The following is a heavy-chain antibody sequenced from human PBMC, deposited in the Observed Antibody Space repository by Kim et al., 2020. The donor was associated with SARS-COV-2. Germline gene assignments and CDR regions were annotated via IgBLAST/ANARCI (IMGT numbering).Heavy chain of an antibody. Sequence: AQKLQGRVTMTTDTSTSTAYMELRSLRSDDTAVYYCARAGGSSGWHTIDYWGQGTLVTVSS. V-gene: IGHV1-18*01. CDR3: ARAGGSSGWHTIDY. J-gene: IGHJ4*02. D-gene: IGHD6-19*01.